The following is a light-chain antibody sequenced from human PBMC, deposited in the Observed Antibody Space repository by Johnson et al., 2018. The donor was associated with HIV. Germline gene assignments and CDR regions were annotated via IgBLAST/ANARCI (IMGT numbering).Light chain of an antibody. CDR1: NSNIGNNY. V-gene: IGLV1-51*02. CDR2: ENN. CDR3: ATWDDSLNGYV. Sequence: QSVLTQPPSVSAAPGQKVTISCSGSNSNIGNNYVSWYQQLPGTAPKLLIYENNKRPSGIPDRFSGSKSGTSATLGISGLQSEDEADYYCATWDDSLNGYVFGTGTKVTVL. J-gene: IGLJ1*01.